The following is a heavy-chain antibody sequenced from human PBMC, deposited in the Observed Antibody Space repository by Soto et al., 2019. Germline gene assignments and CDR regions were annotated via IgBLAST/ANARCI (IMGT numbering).Heavy chain of an antibody. D-gene: IGHD4-17*01. CDR1: GGSFSGYY. V-gene: IGHV4-34*01. CDR3: ARGPYGDYGYYYYGMDV. J-gene: IGHJ6*02. Sequence: SETLSLTCAVSGGSFSGYYWSWIRQPPGKGLEWIGEINHSGSTNYNPSLKSRVTISVDTSKNQFSLKLSSVTAADTAVYYCARGPYGDYGYYYYGMDVWGQGTTVT. CDR2: INHSGST.